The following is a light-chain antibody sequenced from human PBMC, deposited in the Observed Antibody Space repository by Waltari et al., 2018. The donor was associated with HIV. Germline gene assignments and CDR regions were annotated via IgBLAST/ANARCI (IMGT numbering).Light chain of an antibody. J-gene: IGKJ4*01. Sequence: DIHLTQSPPSVSASVGDTVTVTCRASQDISRSLAWYQQKPGKAPELLIFAASTLQSGVSSRFSGSGSGTSFTLTINTLRTEDFATYYCQQADSLPLTFGGGTKVEI. V-gene: IGKV1-12*01. CDR2: AAS. CDR3: QQADSLPLT. CDR1: QDISRS.